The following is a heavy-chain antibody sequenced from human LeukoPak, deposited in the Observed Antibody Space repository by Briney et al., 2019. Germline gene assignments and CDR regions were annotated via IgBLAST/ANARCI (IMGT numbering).Heavy chain of an antibody. Sequence: GGSLRLSCAASGFTFSRYAMSWVRQAPGKGLEWVAFIRYDGSNKYYADSVKGRFTISRDNSKNTPYLQMNSLRAEDTAVYYCARDAGGLYYYDSSGPLDAFDIWGQGTMVTVSS. CDR2: IRYDGSNK. J-gene: IGHJ3*02. CDR3: ARDAGGLYYYDSSGPLDAFDI. CDR1: GFTFSRYA. V-gene: IGHV3-30*02. D-gene: IGHD3-22*01.